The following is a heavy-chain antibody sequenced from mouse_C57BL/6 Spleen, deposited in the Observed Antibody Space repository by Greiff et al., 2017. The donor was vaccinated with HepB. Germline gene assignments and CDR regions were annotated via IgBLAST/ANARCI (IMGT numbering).Heavy chain of an antibody. J-gene: IGHJ4*01. CDR2: ISNGGGST. V-gene: IGHV5-12*01. CDR3: ARHGSNAMDY. D-gene: IGHD4-1*01. CDR1: GFTFSDYY. Sequence: EVMLVESGGGFVQPGGSLKLSCAASGFTFSDYYMYWVRQTPEKRLEWVAYISNGGGSTYYPDTVKGRFTISRDNAKNTLYLQMSRLKSEDTAMYYCARHGSNAMDYWGQGTSVTVSS.